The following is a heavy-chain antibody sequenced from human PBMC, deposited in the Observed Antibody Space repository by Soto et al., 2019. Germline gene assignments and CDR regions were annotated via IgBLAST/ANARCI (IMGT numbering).Heavy chain of an antibody. CDR1: GYAFTTYG. CDR3: ARGRYGDY. Sequence: QDHLVQSGAEVMKPGASMKVSCKACGYAFTTYGITWVRQAPGQGLEWMGWISAHNGNTNYAQKLQGRVTVTRDTSTSTAYMELMSLRSDDTAVYYCARGRYGDYWGQGALVTVSS. J-gene: IGHJ4*02. V-gene: IGHV1-18*01. D-gene: IGHD1-1*01. CDR2: ISAHNGNT.